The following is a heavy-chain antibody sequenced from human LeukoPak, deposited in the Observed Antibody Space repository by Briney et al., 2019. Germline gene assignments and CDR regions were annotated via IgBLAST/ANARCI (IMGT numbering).Heavy chain of an antibody. CDR1: GGSISSHY. CDR2: IYYSGST. Sequence: SETLSLTCTVSGGSISSHYWSWIRQPPGKGLEWIGYIYYSGSTNYNPSLKSRVTISVDTSKNQFSLKLSSVTAADTAVCYCARGKDVWGKGTTVTVSS. V-gene: IGHV4-59*11. J-gene: IGHJ6*04. CDR3: ARGKDV.